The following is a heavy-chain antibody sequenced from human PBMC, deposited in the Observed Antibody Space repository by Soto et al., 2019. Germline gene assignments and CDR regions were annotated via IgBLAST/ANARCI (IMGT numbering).Heavy chain of an antibody. V-gene: IGHV1-2*02. CDR3: ARVIRGAYYNSPLDT. D-gene: IGHD3-10*01. Sequence: ASVKVSCTASGYTFTGYFMHWVRQAPGQGLEWMGWINPYSGGADYAQSFQGRVTMTRDTSISTVYMELSRLRFDDTAVYYCARVIRGAYYNSPLDTWGQGTVVTV. CDR2: INPYSGGA. CDR1: GYTFTGYF. J-gene: IGHJ5*02.